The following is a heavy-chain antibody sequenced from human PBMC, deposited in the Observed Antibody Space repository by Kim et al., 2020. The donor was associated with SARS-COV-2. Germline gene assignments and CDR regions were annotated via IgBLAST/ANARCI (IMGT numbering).Heavy chain of an antibody. V-gene: IGHV3-23*01. CDR1: GFTFSAYD. CDR3: AGDSRSDLPDYFDY. Sequence: GGSLRLSCAASGFTFSAYDMAWFRQAPGKGLEWLSIISRKSDIAHYADSVKGRFSISRDNSKNTLFLQMNNLRAEDTAVYYCAGDSRSDLPDYFDYWGPGTLVSVSS. CDR2: ISRKSDIA. J-gene: IGHJ4*02. D-gene: IGHD2-21*02.